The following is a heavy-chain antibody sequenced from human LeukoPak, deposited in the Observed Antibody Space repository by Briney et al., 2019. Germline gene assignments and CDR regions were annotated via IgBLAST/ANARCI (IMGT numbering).Heavy chain of an antibody. D-gene: IGHD2-8*01. CDR2: ISGSGGST. J-gene: IGHJ4*02. CDR3: AKAPEDIVLMVYAILPFDY. Sequence: PGGSLRLSCAASGFTFSSYAMSWVRQAPGKGLEWVSAISGSGGSTYYADSVKGRFTISRDNSKNTLYLQMNSLRAEDTAVYYCAKAPEDIVLMVYAILPFDYWGQGTLVTVSS. CDR1: GFTFSSYA. V-gene: IGHV3-23*01.